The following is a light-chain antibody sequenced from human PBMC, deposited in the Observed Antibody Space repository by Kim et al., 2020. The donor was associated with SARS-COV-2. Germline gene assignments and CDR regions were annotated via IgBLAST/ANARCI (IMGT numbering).Light chain of an antibody. CDR1: QTVGSN. Sequence: EIVLTQSPATLSVSPGERVTLSCRASQTVGSNLAWYQQKPGQAPGLVIYDATTRASGFPDRFSGSGSGTEFTLTISSLQSEDFAVYYCQQYNNWPPVYTFGQGTKLEIK. CDR3: QQYNNWPPVYT. V-gene: IGKV3-15*01. J-gene: IGKJ2*01. CDR2: DAT.